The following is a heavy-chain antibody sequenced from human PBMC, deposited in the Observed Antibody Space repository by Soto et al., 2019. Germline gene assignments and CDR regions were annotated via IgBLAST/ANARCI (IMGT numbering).Heavy chain of an antibody. CDR2: INGNGRSK. CDR3: AKGRVVGVTTCPDF. J-gene: IGHJ4*02. V-gene: IGHV3-23*01. CDR1: GFTFSNFT. Sequence: EVQLLESGGGLVQPGGSLRLSCAASGFTFSNFTMSWYHQAPGKGLEWVSVINGNGRSKYHADSVQGRFTISRDNSKNALYLQMNSLRVGDMALYYCAKGRVVGVTTCPDFWGQGTLVTVSS. D-gene: IGHD1-26*01.